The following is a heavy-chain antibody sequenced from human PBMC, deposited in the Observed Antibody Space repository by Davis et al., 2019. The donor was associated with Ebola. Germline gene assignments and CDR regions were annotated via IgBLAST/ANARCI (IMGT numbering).Heavy chain of an antibody. CDR2: ISSDGSRE. D-gene: IGHD3-10*01. V-gene: IGHV3-30*18. CDR3: AKDPWVRGVMDV. CDR1: GFTFTTST. J-gene: IGHJ6*02. Sequence: PGGSLRLSCVASGFTFTTSTMHWVRQAPGKGLEWVALISSDGSREYYADSVEGRFTISKDNSGNTLYLQMNSLRAEDTAVYYCAKDPWVRGVMDVWGQGTTVTVSS.